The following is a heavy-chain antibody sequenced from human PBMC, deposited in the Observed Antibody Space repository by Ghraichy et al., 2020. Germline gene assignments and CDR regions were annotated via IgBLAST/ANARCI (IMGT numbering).Heavy chain of an antibody. Sequence: QTLTLTCTFSGFSLSTNGEAVGWIRQPPGKALEWLALVYWNDEKLYSPSLENRLSIKRDTANNQVVLTLTSMEPVDTATYFCSHSRLDVDLGVLELDYWGQGTLVTVTS. D-gene: IGHD2-2*03. CDR3: SHSRLDVDLGVLELDY. CDR2: VYWNDEK. J-gene: IGHJ4*01. CDR1: GFSLSTNGEA. V-gene: IGHV2-5*01.